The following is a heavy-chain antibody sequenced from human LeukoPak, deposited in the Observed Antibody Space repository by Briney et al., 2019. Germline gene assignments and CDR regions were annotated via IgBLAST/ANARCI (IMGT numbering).Heavy chain of an antibody. V-gene: IGHV5-51*01. CDR1: GYSFTSSV. CDR2: VYPGDSDT. J-gene: IGHJ3*02. CDR3: ARSTLGEPAFDI. D-gene: IGHD3-16*01. Sequence: GGSLKISCKSSGYSFTSSVIGWVRQAPGKGLEWLGIVYPGDSDTAYSPSFQGQITISVDRSISTAFLHWNSLKASDTAVYYCARSTLGEPAFDIWGQGTMITVSS.